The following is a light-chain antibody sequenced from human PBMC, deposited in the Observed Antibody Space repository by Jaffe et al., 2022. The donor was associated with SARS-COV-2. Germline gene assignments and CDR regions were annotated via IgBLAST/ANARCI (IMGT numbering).Light chain of an antibody. J-gene: IGKJ3*01. Sequence: DVQMTQSPSSVSASVGDRVTITCRASQGVGKYLAWYQQKPGKAPKCLISLTSGLQSGVPSRFSGSGSGTDFTLTISSLQPEDFATYYCQQAHIFPITFGPGTKVDIK. CDR3: QQAHIFPIT. V-gene: IGKV1-12*01. CDR1: QGVGKY. CDR2: LTS.